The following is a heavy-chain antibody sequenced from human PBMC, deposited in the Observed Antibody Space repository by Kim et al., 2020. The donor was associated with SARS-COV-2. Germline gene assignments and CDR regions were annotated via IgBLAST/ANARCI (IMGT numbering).Heavy chain of an antibody. J-gene: IGHJ4*02. V-gene: IGHV1-18*01. D-gene: IGHD3-16*01. Sequence: SYAQKLQGRVTMTTDNSTSTASMELRSLRSNDTAVYYCARDGGGSPLSDYWGQGTLVTVSS. CDR3: ARDGGGSPLSDY.